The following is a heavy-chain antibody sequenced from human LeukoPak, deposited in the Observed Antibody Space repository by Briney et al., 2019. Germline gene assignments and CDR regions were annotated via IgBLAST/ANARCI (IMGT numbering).Heavy chain of an antibody. V-gene: IGHV1-2*06. J-gene: IGHJ4*02. CDR1: GYTFTGYY. Sequence: ASVKVSCKASGYTFTGYYMHWVRQAPGQGLVWMGRINPNSGGTNYAQKFQGRVTMTRDTSISTAYMELSRLRSDDTAVYYCARGILLWFGEPNPPDYWGQGTLVTVSS. CDR2: INPNSGGT. D-gene: IGHD3-10*01. CDR3: ARGILLWFGEPNPPDY.